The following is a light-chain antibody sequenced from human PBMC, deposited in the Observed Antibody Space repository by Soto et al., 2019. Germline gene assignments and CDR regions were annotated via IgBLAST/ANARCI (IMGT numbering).Light chain of an antibody. Sequence: EIVMTQSPATLSVSPGERATLSCRASQSISSDLAWYQQKPGQAPRLLIYGSARATGIPARFSGSGSGTDFTLTISSLQPEDFATYYCQQLSSYPRTFGQGTKV. V-gene: IGKV3-15*01. CDR1: QSISSD. CDR3: QQLSSYPRT. J-gene: IGKJ1*01. CDR2: GS.